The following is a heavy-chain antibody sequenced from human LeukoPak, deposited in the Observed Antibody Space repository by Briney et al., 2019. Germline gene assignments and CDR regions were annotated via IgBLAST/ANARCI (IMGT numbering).Heavy chain of an antibody. CDR2: INHSGST. CDR1: GGSFSGYY. J-gene: IGHJ4*02. D-gene: IGHD3-10*01. V-gene: IGHV4-34*01. CDR3: ARELWFGELLRAGYYFDY. Sequence: PSETLSLTCAVYGGSFSGYYWSWIRQPPGKGLEWVGEINHSGSTNYNPSLKSRVTISVDTSKNQFSLKLRSVTAADTAVYYCARELWFGELLRAGYYFDYWGQGTLVTVSS.